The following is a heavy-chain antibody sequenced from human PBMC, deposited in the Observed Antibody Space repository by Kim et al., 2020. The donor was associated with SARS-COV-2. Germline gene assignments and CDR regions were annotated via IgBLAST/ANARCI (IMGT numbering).Heavy chain of an antibody. CDR1: GFTFSSYS. V-gene: IGHV3-21*04. J-gene: IGHJ4*02. CDR3: ATPGQWELLGPFDY. D-gene: IGHD1-26*01. CDR2: ISSSSSYI. Sequence: GGSLRLSCAASGFTFSSYSMNWVRQAPGKGLEWVSSISSSSSYIYYADSVKGRFTISRDNAKNSLYLQMNSLRAEDTAVYYCATPGQWELLGPFDYWGQGTLVTVSS.